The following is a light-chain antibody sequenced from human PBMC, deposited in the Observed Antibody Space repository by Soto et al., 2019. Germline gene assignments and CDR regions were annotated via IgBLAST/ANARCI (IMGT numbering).Light chain of an antibody. V-gene: IGKV1-39*01. CDR1: QSISSY. J-gene: IGKJ2*01. CDR2: AAS. Sequence: DIQMTQSPSSLSASVGDRVTITCRASQSISSYLNWYQQKPGKAPKLLIYAASSLQSGVPSRFSGSVSGTDFNLTISSLQPEDFATYYCQRSYSTPPYTFGQGTKLDIK. CDR3: QRSYSTPPYT.